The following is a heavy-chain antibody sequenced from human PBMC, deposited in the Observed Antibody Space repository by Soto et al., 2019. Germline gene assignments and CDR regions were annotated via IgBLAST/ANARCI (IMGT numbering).Heavy chain of an antibody. D-gene: IGHD5-12*01. CDR1: GFTFSSYG. J-gene: IGHJ4*02. CDR3: AKDQVATILDY. Sequence: QVQLVESGGGVVQPGRSLRLSCAASGFTFSSYGMHWVRQAPGKGLEWVAVISYDGSNKYYADSVKGRFTISRDNSKNTRYLQMNSLRAEDTAVYYCAKDQVATILDYWGQGTLVTVSS. CDR2: ISYDGSNK. V-gene: IGHV3-30*18.